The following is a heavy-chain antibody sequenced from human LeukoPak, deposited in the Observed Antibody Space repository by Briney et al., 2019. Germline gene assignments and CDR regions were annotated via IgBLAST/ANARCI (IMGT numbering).Heavy chain of an antibody. CDR3: AKAALGGDYGGMDV. V-gene: IGHV3-9*01. CDR1: GFTFDDYA. D-gene: IGHD4-17*01. Sequence: GGSLRLSCAASGFTFDDYAMHWVRQAPGKGLEGVSGISWNSGSIGYADSVKGRFTISRDNAKNSLYLQMNSLRAEDTALYYCAKAALGGDYGGMDVWGQGTTVTVSS. CDR2: ISWNSGSI. J-gene: IGHJ6*02.